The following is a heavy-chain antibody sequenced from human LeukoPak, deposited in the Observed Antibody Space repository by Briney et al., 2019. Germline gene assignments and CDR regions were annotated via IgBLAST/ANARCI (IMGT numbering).Heavy chain of an antibody. CDR2: INKDGSDI. J-gene: IGHJ3*02. Sequence: PGGSLRLSCAASGFSFSTYWMTWVRQAPRKGLEWLANINKDGSDIQYVDSVRGRFTISRDNAQNLVYLQLNSLRAEDTAVYYCAGGAGWIFDIWGQGTMVAVSS. CDR1: GFSFSTYW. D-gene: IGHD6-19*01. V-gene: IGHV3-7*01. CDR3: AGGAGWIFDI.